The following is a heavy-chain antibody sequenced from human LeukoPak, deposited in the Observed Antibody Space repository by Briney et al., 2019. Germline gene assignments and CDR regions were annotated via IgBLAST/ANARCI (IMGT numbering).Heavy chain of an antibody. Sequence: GGSLRLSCAASGFTVSSNYMSWVRQAPGKGLEWVSVIYSGGTTNYADSVKGRFTISRDNSKNTLYLQMNSLRAEDTAVYYCAKDLMGYSRSRDPPLEIGPRGQGTLVTGPS. CDR1: GFTVSSNY. CDR3: AKDLMGYSRSRDPPLEIGP. V-gene: IGHV3-53*05. D-gene: IGHD6-13*01. CDR2: IYSGGTT. J-gene: IGHJ5*02.